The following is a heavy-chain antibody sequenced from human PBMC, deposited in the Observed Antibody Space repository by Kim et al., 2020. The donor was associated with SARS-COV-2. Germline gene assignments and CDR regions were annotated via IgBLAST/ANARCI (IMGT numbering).Heavy chain of an antibody. J-gene: IGHJ4*02. Sequence: SETLSLTCTVSGGSISSSSYYWGWIRQPPGKGLEWIGSIYYSGSTYYNPSLKSRVTISVDTSKNQFSLKLSSVTAADTAVYYCARQLNDYVWGSYRSPWTIIDYWGQGTLVTVSS. CDR1: GGSISSSSYY. CDR2: IYYSGST. CDR3: ARQLNDYVWGSYRSPWTIIDY. D-gene: IGHD3-16*02. V-gene: IGHV4-39*01.